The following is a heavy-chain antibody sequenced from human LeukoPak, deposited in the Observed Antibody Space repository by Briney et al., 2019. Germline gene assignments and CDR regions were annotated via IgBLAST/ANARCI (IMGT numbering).Heavy chain of an antibody. CDR2: ISYDGSNK. CDR1: GFTFSSYG. CDR3: ATSDAGATYPLFYYYYGMDV. V-gene: IGHV3-30*03. D-gene: IGHD1-26*01. J-gene: IGHJ6*02. Sequence: GRSLRLSCAASGFTFSSYGMHWVRQAPGKGLEWVAVISYDGSNKYYADSVKGRFTISRDNSKNTLYLQMNSLRAEDTAVYYCATSDAGATYPLFYYYYGMDVWGQGTTVTVSS.